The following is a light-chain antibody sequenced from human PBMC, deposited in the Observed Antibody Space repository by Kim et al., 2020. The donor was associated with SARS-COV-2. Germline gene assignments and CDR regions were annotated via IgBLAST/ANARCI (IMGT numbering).Light chain of an antibody. CDR2: TTH. CDR1: QKIIAW. J-gene: IGKJ4*01. CDR3: HQGLTFPLT. Sequence: ASVEDRVTLTCRGSQKIIAWISWDQQKTEGAPERLIHTTHHVRAGVPSRFRGTGSGTDFSLTPTGLRPEDFAPYFSHQGLTFPLTFGGRTKVDSK. V-gene: IGKV1-12*01.